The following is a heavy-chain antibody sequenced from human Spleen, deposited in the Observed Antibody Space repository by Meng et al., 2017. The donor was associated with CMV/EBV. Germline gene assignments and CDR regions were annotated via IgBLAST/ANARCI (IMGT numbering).Heavy chain of an antibody. J-gene: IGHJ6*02. V-gene: IGHV3-30*02. CDR3: AREIAHYYYGMDV. CDR2: IRYDGSDK. CDR1: GFTFRSYG. D-gene: IGHD2-21*01. Sequence: GGSLRLSCAASGFTFRSYGMHWVRQAPGKGLEWVAFIRYDGSDKYYEDSVKGRFTISRDYSKNTLHLQMSNLRADDTAVYYCAREIAHYYYGMDVWGQGTTVTVSS.